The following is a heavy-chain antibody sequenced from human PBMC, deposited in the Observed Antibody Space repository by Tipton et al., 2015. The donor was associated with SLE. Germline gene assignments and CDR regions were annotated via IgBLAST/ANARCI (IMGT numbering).Heavy chain of an antibody. CDR1: GGSISSYY. Sequence: TLSLTCIVSGGSISSYYWTWIRQPPGKGLEWIGYIYYSGNTNYNPSLKSRVTLSVDTSKNHFSLRLSSVTAADTAVYYRARLGSRTYLTLDGFYLDYWGQGTLVTVSS. D-gene: IGHD2-2*01. V-gene: IGHV4-59*08. J-gene: IGHJ4*02. CDR2: IYYSGNT. CDR3: ARLGSRTYLTLDGFYLDY.